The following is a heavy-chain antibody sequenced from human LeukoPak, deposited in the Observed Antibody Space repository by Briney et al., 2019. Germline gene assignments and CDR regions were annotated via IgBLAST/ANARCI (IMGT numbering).Heavy chain of an antibody. CDR2: IWYDGSNK. CDR1: GFTFSSYG. V-gene: IGHV3-33*01. D-gene: IGHD3-3*01. J-gene: IGHJ4*02. Sequence: GGSLRLSCAASGFTFSSYGMHWVRQAPGKGPEWVAVIWYDGSNKYYADSVKGRFTISRDNSKNTLYLQMNSLRAEDTAVYYCARGHTTIFGVVIIEYYFDYWGQGTLVTVSS. CDR3: ARGHTTIFGVVIIEYYFDY.